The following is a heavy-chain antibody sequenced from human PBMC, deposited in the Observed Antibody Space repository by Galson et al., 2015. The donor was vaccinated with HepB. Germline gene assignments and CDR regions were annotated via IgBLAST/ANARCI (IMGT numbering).Heavy chain of an antibody. Sequence: SVKVSCKASGYTFTSYGISWVRQAPGQGLEWMGWISAYNGNTNYAQKLQGRVTMTTDTSTSTAYMELRSLRSDDTAVYYCARDRRIFGVVPELYYYYYYGMDVWGQGTTVTVSS. V-gene: IGHV1-18*04. CDR2: ISAYNGNT. CDR3: ARDRRIFGVVPELYYYYYYGMDV. CDR1: GYTFTSYG. J-gene: IGHJ6*02. D-gene: IGHD3-3*01.